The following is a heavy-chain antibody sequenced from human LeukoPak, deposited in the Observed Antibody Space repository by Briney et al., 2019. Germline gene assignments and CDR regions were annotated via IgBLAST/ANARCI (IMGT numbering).Heavy chain of an antibody. D-gene: IGHD2-21*02. Sequence: ASVKVSCKASGYTFTSYDINWVRQATGQGLEWMGWMNPNSGNTGYAQKFQGRVTMTRNTSISTAYMELSSLRSEDTAVYYCAREWNCGGDCYIYGMDVWGQGTTVTVSS. J-gene: IGHJ6*02. CDR1: GYTFTSYD. CDR3: AREWNCGGDCYIYGMDV. V-gene: IGHV1-8*01. CDR2: MNPNSGNT.